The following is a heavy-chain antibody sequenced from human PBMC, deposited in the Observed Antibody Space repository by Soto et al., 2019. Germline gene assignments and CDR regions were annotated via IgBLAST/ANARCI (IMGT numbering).Heavy chain of an antibody. D-gene: IGHD3-3*01. CDR3: AHLFFSDQYYDFWSGYRYHPMYFDY. CDR2: IYWDDDK. J-gene: IGHJ4*02. Sequence: SGPTLVNPTQTLTLTCTFSGFSLSTSGVGVGWIRQPPGKALEWLALIYWDDDKRYSPSLKSRLTITKDTSKNQVVLTMTNMDPVDTATYYCAHLFFSDQYYDFWSGYRYHPMYFDYWGQGTLVTVSS. CDR1: GFSLSTSGVG. V-gene: IGHV2-5*02.